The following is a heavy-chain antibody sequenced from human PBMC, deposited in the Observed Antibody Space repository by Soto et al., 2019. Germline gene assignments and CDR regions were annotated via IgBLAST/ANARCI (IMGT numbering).Heavy chain of an antibody. D-gene: IGHD3-10*01. V-gene: IGHV3-33*01. CDR3: AREYYYGSADGMDV. CDR1: GFTFSSYG. Sequence: GGSLRLSCAASGFTFSSYGMHWVRQAPGKGLEWVAVIWYDGSNKYYADSVKGRFTISRDNSKNTLYLQMNSLRAEDTAVYYCAREYYYGSADGMDVWGQGTTVTVSS. J-gene: IGHJ6*02. CDR2: IWYDGSNK.